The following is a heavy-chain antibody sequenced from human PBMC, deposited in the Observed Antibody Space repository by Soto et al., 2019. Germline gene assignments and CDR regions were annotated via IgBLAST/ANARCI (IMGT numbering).Heavy chain of an antibody. J-gene: IGHJ4*02. V-gene: IGHV1-46*01. D-gene: IGHD2-15*01. CDR3: ARVYCSGGGCYGIDY. CDR2: INPGGGST. Sequence: QVQLVQSGAEVKKPGASVKVSCKASGYTFTSYFMHWVRQAPGQGLEWMGIINPGGGSTDYAQKFQGRVTITRDTSTCTVYMDLSSLRSEDTAVYYCARVYCSGGGCYGIDYWGQGTLVTVSS. CDR1: GYTFTSYF.